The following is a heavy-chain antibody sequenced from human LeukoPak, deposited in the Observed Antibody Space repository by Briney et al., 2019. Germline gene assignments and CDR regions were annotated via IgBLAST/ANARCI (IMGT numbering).Heavy chain of an antibody. V-gene: IGHV3-23*01. Sequence: GGSLRLSCAASGFTFSSYAMSWVRQAPGKGLERVSAISGSGGSTYYADSVKGRFTISRDNSKNTLYLQMNSLRAEDTAVYYCAKKGDGYNWNPWYFDYWGQGTLVTVSS. CDR2: ISGSGGST. J-gene: IGHJ4*02. D-gene: IGHD5-24*01. CDR1: GFTFSSYA. CDR3: AKKGDGYNWNPWYFDY.